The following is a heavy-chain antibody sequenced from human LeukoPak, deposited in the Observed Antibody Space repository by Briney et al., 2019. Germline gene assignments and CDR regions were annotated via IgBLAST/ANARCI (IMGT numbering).Heavy chain of an antibody. D-gene: IGHD3-22*01. CDR2: IYSGGST. V-gene: IGHV3-66*01. Sequence: GGSLRLSCAASGFTVSSNYMSWVRQAPGKGLEWVSVIYSGGSTYYADSVKGRFTISRDNSKNTLYLQMNSLRAEDTAVYYCARDTVYYYDSSGYYFDYWGQGTLVTVSS. CDR1: GFTVSSNY. J-gene: IGHJ4*02. CDR3: ARDTVYYYDSSGYYFDY.